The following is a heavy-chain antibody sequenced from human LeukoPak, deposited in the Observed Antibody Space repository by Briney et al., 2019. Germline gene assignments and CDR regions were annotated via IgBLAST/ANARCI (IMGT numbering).Heavy chain of an antibody. D-gene: IGHD2-21*01. CDR1: GYTFTSYG. Sequence: ASVKVSCKASGYTFTSYGTSWVRQAPGQGLEWMGWISAYNGNTNYAQKLQGRVTMTTDTSTSTAYMELRSLRSDDTAVYYCAVYRGLYYYYYMDVWGKGTTVTVSS. CDR3: AVYRGLYYYYYMDV. V-gene: IGHV1-18*01. J-gene: IGHJ6*03. CDR2: ISAYNGNT.